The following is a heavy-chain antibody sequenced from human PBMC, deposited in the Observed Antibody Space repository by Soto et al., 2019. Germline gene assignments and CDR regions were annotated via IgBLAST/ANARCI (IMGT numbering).Heavy chain of an antibody. Sequence: PGGSLRLSCASSGFTFSIYWMHWVRQAPGKGLVWVSRINSDGSSTTYADSVKGRFTISRDNAKNTLYLQMNSLRAEDTAVYYCVRGEGGWETYWGQGTLVTVSS. CDR3: VRGEGGWETY. J-gene: IGHJ4*02. D-gene: IGHD6-19*01. CDR1: GFTFSIYW. V-gene: IGHV3-74*01. CDR2: INSDGSST.